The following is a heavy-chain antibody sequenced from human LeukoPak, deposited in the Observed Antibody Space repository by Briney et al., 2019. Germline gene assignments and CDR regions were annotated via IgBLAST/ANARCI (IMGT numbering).Heavy chain of an antibody. CDR2: IRSKAYGGTT. V-gene: IGHV3-49*03. CDR1: GFTFGDYA. D-gene: IGHD4-23*01. Sequence: PGGSLRLSCTASGFTFGDYAMSWFRQAPGKGLEWVGFIRSKAYGGTTEYAASVKGRFTISRDDSKSIAYLQMNSLKTEDTAVYYCSRTVVTFPFDYWGQGTLVTVSS. CDR3: SRTVVTFPFDY. J-gene: IGHJ4*02.